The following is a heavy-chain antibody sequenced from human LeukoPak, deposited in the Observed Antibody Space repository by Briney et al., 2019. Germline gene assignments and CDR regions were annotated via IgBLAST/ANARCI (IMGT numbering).Heavy chain of an antibody. Sequence: SETLSLTCTVSGGSISSGDYYWSWIRQPPGKGLEWIAYMYYSGSTYYNPSLKSRVTMSADTSKNQLSLKLSSLTAADTAVYYCARPYYYDSRIDPWGQGILVTVSS. CDR2: MYYSGST. CDR1: GGSISSGDYY. CDR3: ARPYYYDSRIDP. D-gene: IGHD3-22*01. V-gene: IGHV4-30-4*01. J-gene: IGHJ5*02.